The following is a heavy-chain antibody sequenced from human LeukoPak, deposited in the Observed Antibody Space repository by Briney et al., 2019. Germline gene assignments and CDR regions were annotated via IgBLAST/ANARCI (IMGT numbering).Heavy chain of an antibody. V-gene: IGHV1-69*13. CDR3: ARDPVDTSMRGCLDY. J-gene: IGHJ4*02. CDR1: GGTFSSYA. Sequence: ASVKVSCKASGGTFSSYAISWVRQAPGQGLEWMGGIIPIFGTATYAQKFQGRVTITADESTSTAYMELRSLRSEDTAVYYCARDPVDTSMRGCLDYWGQGTLVTVPS. D-gene: IGHD5-18*01. CDR2: IIPIFGTA.